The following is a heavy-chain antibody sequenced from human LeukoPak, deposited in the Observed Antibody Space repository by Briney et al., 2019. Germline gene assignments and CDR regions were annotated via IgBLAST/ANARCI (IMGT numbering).Heavy chain of an antibody. CDR2: IKSKTDSGTT. CDR3: TTGDCSTSCYAYYFDY. Sequence: PGGSLRLSCAASGFTFSNAWMSWVRQAPGKGLEWVGRIKSKTDSGTTDYAAPVKGRFTISRDDSKNTLYLQMNSLKTEDTAVYYCTTGDCSTSCYAYYFDYWGQGTLVTVSS. CDR1: GFTFSNAW. J-gene: IGHJ4*02. D-gene: IGHD2-2*01. V-gene: IGHV3-15*01.